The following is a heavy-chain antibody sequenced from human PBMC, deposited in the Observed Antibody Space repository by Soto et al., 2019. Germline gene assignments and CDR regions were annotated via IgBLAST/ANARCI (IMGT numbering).Heavy chain of an antibody. CDR2: IIPIFGTA. J-gene: IGHJ6*02. Sequence: SVKVSCKASGGTFSSYAISWVRQAPGQGLEWMGGIIPIFGTANYAQKFQGRVTITADESTSTAYMELSSLRSEDTALYYCARHLGAITMVRGVITDYYYYYVMDVWGQGTTVTVSS. CDR3: ARHLGAITMVRGVITDYYYYYVMDV. CDR1: GGTFSSYA. D-gene: IGHD3-10*01. V-gene: IGHV1-69*13.